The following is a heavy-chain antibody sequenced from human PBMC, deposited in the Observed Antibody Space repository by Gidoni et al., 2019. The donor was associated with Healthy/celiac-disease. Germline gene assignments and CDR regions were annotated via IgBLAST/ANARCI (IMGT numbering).Heavy chain of an antibody. D-gene: IGHD6-6*01. CDR2: IYPGNSDT. J-gene: IGHJ6*02. Sequence: EVQLVQPGAEVKKPGESLKTSCTGSGSSFTGYWIGWVRQMPGKGLEWMGVIYPGNSDTRYIPSFQGQVTISADKPISTAYRQWSSLKASDTAMYYCARRSSIAARLDYYGMDVWGQGTTVTVSS. CDR3: ARRSSIAARLDYYGMDV. V-gene: IGHV5-51*01. CDR1: GSSFTGYW.